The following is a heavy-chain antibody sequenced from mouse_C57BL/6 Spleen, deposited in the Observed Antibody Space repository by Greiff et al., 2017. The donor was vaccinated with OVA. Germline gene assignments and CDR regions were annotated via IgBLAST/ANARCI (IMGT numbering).Heavy chain of an antibody. CDR2: ISYDGSN. V-gene: IGHV3-6*01. J-gene: IGHJ3*01. Sequence: VQLKESGPGLVKPSQSLSLTCSVTGYSITSGYYWNWIRQFPGNKLEWMGYISYDGSNNYNPSLKNRISITRDTSKNQFFLKLNSVTTEDTATYYCARGGYYFAYWGQGTLVTVSA. CDR1: GYSITSGYY. CDR3: ARGGYYFAY. D-gene: IGHD2-3*01.